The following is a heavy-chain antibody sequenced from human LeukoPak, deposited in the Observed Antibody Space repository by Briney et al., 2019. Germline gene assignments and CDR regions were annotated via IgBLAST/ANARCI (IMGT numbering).Heavy chain of an antibody. CDR3: ATGAAHVDTDYGDSARRDY. D-gene: IGHD4-17*01. CDR2: ISGSGGST. J-gene: IGHJ4*02. Sequence: GGSLRLSCAASGFTFSSYAMSWVRQAPGKGLEWVSAISGSGGSTYYADSVKGRFTISRDNSKNTLYLQMNSLRSEDTAVYYCATGAAHVDTDYGDSARRDYWGQGTLVTVSS. V-gene: IGHV3-23*01. CDR1: GFTFSSYA.